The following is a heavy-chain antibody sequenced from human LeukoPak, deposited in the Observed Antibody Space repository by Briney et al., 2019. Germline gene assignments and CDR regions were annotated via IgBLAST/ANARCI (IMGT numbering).Heavy chain of an antibody. CDR1: GGSFSGYY. D-gene: IGHD2-2*01. Sequence: PSETLSPTCAVYGGSFSGYYWSWIRQPPGKGLEWIGEINHSGSTNYNPSLKSRVTISVDTSKNQFSLKLSSVTAADTAVYYCARGRGWLPAPYYFDYWGQGTLVTVSS. V-gene: IGHV4-34*01. CDR2: INHSGST. CDR3: ARGRGWLPAPYYFDY. J-gene: IGHJ4*02.